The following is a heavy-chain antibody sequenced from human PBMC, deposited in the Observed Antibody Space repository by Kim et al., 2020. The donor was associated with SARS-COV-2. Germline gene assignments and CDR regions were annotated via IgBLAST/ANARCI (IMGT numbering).Heavy chain of an antibody. CDR2: FAPEDGET. D-gene: IGHD6-19*01. J-gene: IGHJ6*02. CDR1: GYTLTELS. Sequence: ASVKVSCKVSGYTLTELSMHWVRQAPGKGLEWMGGFAPEDGETIYAQKFQGRVTMTEDTSTDTAYMELSSLRSEDTAVYYCATGVTVAGRSSEYYYYYGIDLWGQGTTDTVSS. CDR3: ATGVTVAGRSSEYYYYYGIDL. V-gene: IGHV1-24*01.